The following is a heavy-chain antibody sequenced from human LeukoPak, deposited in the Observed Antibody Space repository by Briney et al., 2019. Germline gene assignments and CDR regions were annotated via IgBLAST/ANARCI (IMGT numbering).Heavy chain of an antibody. Sequence: ASVKVSCKASGYTFTSYDINWVRQAPGQGLEWMGWINPNSGGTNYAQKFQGRVTMTRDTSISTAYMELSRLRSDDTAVYYCARAGYCSGGSCYPNWFDPWGQGTLVTVSS. V-gene: IGHV1-2*02. D-gene: IGHD2-15*01. CDR1: GYTFTSYD. CDR3: ARAGYCSGGSCYPNWFDP. J-gene: IGHJ5*02. CDR2: INPNSGGT.